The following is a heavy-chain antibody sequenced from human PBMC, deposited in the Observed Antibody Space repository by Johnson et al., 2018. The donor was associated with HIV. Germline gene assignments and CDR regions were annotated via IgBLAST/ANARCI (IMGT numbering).Heavy chain of an antibody. D-gene: IGHD3-22*01. CDR1: GFTFSSYA. CDR2: ISYDGSNN. V-gene: IGHV3-30*04. Sequence: QVQLVESGGGVVQPGRSLRLSCAASGFTFSSYAMHWVRQAPGKGLEWVAVISYDGSNNYYADSVKGRFTISRDNSKNTLYLQMNSLRAEDTALYYCARAFLSHYYDSSGPVDIWGQGTMVTVSS. CDR3: ARAFLSHYYDSSGPVDI. J-gene: IGHJ3*02.